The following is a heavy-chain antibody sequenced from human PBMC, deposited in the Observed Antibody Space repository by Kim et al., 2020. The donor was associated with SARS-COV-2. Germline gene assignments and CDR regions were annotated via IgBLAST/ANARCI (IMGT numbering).Heavy chain of an antibody. D-gene: IGHD1-20*01. CDR1: GGSISNNSYY. CDR3: SSNVLGPQSRNWYEPTSWFDP. CDR2: IYYSGSI. J-gene: IGHJ5*02. Sequence: SETLSLTCTVSGGSISNNSYYWGWIRQSPGMGLEWIASIYYSGSIKYNPSLKSRVTLSVDTSKNQLSLKVNFVTAADTAVYYCSSNVLGPQSRNWYEPTSWFDPAGLGTPVTVSS. V-gene: IGHV4-39*01.